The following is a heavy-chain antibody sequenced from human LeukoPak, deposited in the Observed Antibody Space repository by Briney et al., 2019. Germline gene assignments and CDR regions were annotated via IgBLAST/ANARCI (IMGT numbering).Heavy chain of an antibody. CDR3: ARDGGVSLDY. D-gene: IGHD3-16*01. Sequence: GRSLRLSCAASGFTFSSYGMHWVRQAPGKGLEWVAVISYDGSNKYYADSVKGRFTISRDNSKNTLYLQMNSLRAEDTAVYYCARDGGVSLDYWGQGTLVTVSS. J-gene: IGHJ4*02. CDR1: GFTFSSYG. V-gene: IGHV3-30*03. CDR2: ISYDGSNK.